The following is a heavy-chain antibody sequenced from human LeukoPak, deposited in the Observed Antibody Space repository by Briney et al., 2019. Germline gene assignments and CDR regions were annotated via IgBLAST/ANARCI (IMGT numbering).Heavy chain of an antibody. J-gene: IGHJ4*02. CDR2: IYSGGST. CDR3: VRGWSGYYAIDY. D-gene: IGHD3-3*01. V-gene: IGHV3-53*01. CDR1: GFTVSSNY. Sequence: GGSLRLSCAASGFTVSSNYMSWVRQAPGKGLEWVSVIYSGGSTYYADSVKGRFTISRDNVKNTVYLQMDSLRAEDTAVYYCVRGWSGYYAIDYWGQGTLVTVSS.